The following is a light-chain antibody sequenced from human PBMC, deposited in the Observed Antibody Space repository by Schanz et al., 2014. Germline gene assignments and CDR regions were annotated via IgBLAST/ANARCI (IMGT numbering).Light chain of an antibody. CDR1: SSDVGSYNL. Sequence: QSALTQPASVSGSPGQSITISCTGTSSDVGSYNLVSWYQQHPGKAPKLMIYEVSKRPSGVPDRFSGSKSGNTASLTVSGLQAEDEADYYCSSYGGTYTYWVFGGGTKLTVL. V-gene: IGLV2-14*02. CDR3: SSYGGTYTYWV. J-gene: IGLJ3*02. CDR2: EVS.